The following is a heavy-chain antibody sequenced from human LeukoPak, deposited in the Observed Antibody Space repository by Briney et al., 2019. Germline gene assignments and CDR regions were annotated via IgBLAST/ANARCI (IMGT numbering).Heavy chain of an antibody. CDR1: GGSLSTTSW. V-gene: IGHV4-4*02. J-gene: IGHJ4*02. Sequence: SETLSLTCAVSGGSLSTTSWWVWLRQPPGKGLEWIGEVYHSGGGNNNYNPSLKSRATISLDTSRNQFSLNLRAVTAADTAVYFCARDNPRTTGYSSGSSFDFWGQGILVTVSS. D-gene: IGHD6-19*01. CDR3: ARDNPRTTGYSSGSSFDF. CDR2: VYHSGGGNN.